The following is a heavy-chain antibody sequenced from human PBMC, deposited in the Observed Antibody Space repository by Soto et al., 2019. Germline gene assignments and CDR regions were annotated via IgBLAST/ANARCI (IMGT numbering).Heavy chain of an antibody. J-gene: IGHJ2*01. D-gene: IGHD4-17*01. CDR3: ARSLYYRDNDWHFDL. CDR1: GFSLSTSGVG. V-gene: IGHV2-5*02. Sequence: QITLKESGPTLVRPTQTLALTCSFSGFSLSTSGVGVGWIRQPPGKALEWLALISWDDDKRYSASLKSRLTITKDTSKNQVVLTMTTMDPVDTATYFCARSLYYRDNDWHFDLWGRGTLVTVSS. CDR2: ISWDDDK.